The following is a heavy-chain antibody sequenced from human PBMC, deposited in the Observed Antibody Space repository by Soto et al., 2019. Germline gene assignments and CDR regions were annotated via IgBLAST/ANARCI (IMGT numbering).Heavy chain of an antibody. CDR1: GYTFTGYY. Sequence: ASVKVSCKASGYTFTGYYMHWVRQAPGQGLEGMGWINPNSGGTNYAQKFQGWVTMTRDTSISTAYMELSRLRSDDTAVYYCARSPRGLCSGGSCLDYWGQGTLVTVSS. V-gene: IGHV1-2*04. J-gene: IGHJ4*02. CDR2: INPNSGGT. CDR3: ARSPRGLCSGGSCLDY. D-gene: IGHD2-15*01.